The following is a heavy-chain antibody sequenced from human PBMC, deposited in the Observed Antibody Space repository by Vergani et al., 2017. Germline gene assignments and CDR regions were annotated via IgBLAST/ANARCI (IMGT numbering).Heavy chain of an antibody. V-gene: IGHV3-23*04. CDR2: ISGSGGST. J-gene: IGHJ6*02. D-gene: IGHD4-17*01. Sequence: EVQLVESGGVVVQPGGSLRLSCAASGFTFSSYAMSWVRQAPGKGLEWVSAISGSGGSTYYADSVKGRFTISRDNSKNTLYLQMNSLRAEDTAVYYCARDGDGDDYGMDVWGQGTTVTVSS. CDR1: GFTFSSYA. CDR3: ARDGDGDDYGMDV.